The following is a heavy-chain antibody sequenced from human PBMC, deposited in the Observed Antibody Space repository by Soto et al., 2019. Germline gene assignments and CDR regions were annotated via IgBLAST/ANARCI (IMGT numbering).Heavy chain of an antibody. CDR2: INTYNGNT. CDR3: AMVDVYVTPSPQDV. V-gene: IGHV1-18*01. CDR1: GYTFTRYG. J-gene: IGHJ6*02. Sequence: QVQLVQSGAEVKNPGASVKVSCKASGYTFTRYGIGWARQAPGHGLEWMGWINTYNGNTNYAQNVQGRVTLTTDTSTSTAYMELRSLSSNDTAIYYCAMVDVYVTPSPQDVRGQGTTVTVSS. D-gene: IGHD3-16*01.